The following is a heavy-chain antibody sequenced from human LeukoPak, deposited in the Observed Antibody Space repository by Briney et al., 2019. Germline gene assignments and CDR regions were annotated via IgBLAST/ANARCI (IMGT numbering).Heavy chain of an antibody. Sequence: SETLSLTCIVSGGYISSYYWSWIRQPPGKELEWIGYIYYSGSTNYNSSLKSRVTISVDTSKSQFSLNLTSVTAADTAVYYCARGYSSSGCYFDYWGQGALVTVSS. CDR3: ARGYSSSGCYFDY. V-gene: IGHV4-59*01. CDR2: IYYSGST. CDR1: GGYISSYY. D-gene: IGHD6-6*01. J-gene: IGHJ4*02.